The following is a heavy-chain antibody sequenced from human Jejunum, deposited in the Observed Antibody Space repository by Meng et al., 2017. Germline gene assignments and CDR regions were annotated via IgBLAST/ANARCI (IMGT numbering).Heavy chain of an antibody. D-gene: IGHD1-26*01. V-gene: IGHV4-61*08. CDR3: ARDSMGSLDY. CDR1: GGSVGRAGYQ. Sequence: QVQLQESGPGLVWPSETLSLICTVSGGSVGRAGYQWGWIRQPPGRGLEWIGYANTNYNPSLKRRVTISLDTSRNLFSLSLTSVTAADTAVYYCARDSMGSLDYWGQGILVTVSS. CDR2: ANT. J-gene: IGHJ4*02.